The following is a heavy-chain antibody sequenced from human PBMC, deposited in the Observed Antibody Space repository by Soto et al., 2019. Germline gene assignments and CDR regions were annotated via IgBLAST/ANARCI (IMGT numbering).Heavy chain of an antibody. CDR2: IFYTGSA. Sequence: SETLSLTCTVSGASILSFFYYWSCIRQRPGQGLDWIAYIFYTGSAYYNPSLEIRLSISIDRSKNQFSLKLSSVSSADTAVYYSARDPKDYPDIWGQGTRVTVSS. V-gene: IGHV4-31*03. J-gene: IGHJ1*01. D-gene: IGHD4-17*01. CDR1: GASILSFFYY. CDR3: ARDPKDYPDI.